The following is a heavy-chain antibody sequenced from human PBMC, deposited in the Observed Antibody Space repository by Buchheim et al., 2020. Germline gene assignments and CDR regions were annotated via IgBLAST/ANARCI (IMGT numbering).Heavy chain of an antibody. CDR3: AKGRITMVQGVIIASWYFDL. D-gene: IGHD3-10*01. J-gene: IGHJ2*01. V-gene: IGHV3-23*01. CDR1: GFTFSSYA. CDR2: ISGSGGST. Sequence: EVQLLESGGGLVQPGGSLRLSCAASGFTFSSYAMSWVRQAPGKGLEWVSAISGSGGSTYYADSVKGRFTLSRDNSKNTLYLQMNSLRAEDTAVYYCAKGRITMVQGVIIASWYFDLWGRGTL.